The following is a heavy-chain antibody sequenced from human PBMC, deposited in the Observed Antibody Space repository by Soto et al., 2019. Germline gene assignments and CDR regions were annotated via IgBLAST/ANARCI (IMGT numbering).Heavy chain of an antibody. V-gene: IGHV1-3*01. CDR3: ERIHYGGNSHDFDY. CDR1: GYTFTSYA. Sequence: QVQLVQSGAEVKKPGASVKVSCKASGYTFTSYAMHWVRQAPGQRLEWMGWINAGNGNTKYSQKFQGRVTITRDTSASTAYMELSSLRSEDTAVYSCERIHYGGNSHDFDYWGQGTLVTVSS. D-gene: IGHD2-21*02. CDR2: INAGNGNT. J-gene: IGHJ4*02.